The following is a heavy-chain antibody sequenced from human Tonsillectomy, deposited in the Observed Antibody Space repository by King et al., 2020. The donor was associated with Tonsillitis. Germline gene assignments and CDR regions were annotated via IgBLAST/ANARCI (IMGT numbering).Heavy chain of an antibody. Sequence: QLVQSGGDLVKPGGSLRLSCAASGFTFNNAWMSWVRQAPGKGLEWVGRIKSKSDGETTDYAAPVKGRFTISRDDSKTTLYLQMNSLETEATAVYYCTTRYCGDTSCYEAYFDYWGQGTLVTVSS. CDR3: TTRYCGDTSCYEAYFDY. J-gene: IGHJ4*02. CDR1: GFTFNNAW. CDR2: IKSKSDGETT. D-gene: IGHD2-2*01. V-gene: IGHV3-15*01.